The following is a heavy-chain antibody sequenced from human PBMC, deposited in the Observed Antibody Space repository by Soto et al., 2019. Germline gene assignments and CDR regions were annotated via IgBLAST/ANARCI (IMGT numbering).Heavy chain of an antibody. CDR3: SADRPDIGVGWWV. D-gene: IGHD2-15*01. J-gene: IGHJ6*02. CDR1: GSGFISSG. CDR2: IVVASGQT. Sequence: GASVKVSCKASGSGFISSGIQWVRQAHGQRLEWIGWIVVASGQTNYAQNFRGRVAITRDTSTATAYIELTGLTPEDTAVYFCSADRPDIGVGWWVWGQGTTVTVSS. V-gene: IGHV1-58*02.